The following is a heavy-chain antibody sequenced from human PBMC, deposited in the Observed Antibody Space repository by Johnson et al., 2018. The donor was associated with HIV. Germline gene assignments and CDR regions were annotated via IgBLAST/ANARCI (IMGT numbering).Heavy chain of an antibody. Sequence: QVQLVESGGGVVQPGTSLRLSCTASGFAFSSYALHWVRQAPGKGLEWVAVISYDGRDAYYADSVKGRFTSSRDNSKNTLYLQMNSLRAEDTAVYYCAKSPLVGAIDAFDIRGQGTMVTVSS. CDR2: ISYDGRDA. D-gene: IGHD1-26*01. CDR3: AKSPLVGAIDAFDI. J-gene: IGHJ3*02. CDR1: GFAFSSYA. V-gene: IGHV3-30-3*02.